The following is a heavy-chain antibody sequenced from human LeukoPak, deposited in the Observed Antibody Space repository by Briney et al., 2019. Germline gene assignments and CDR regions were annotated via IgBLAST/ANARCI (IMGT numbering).Heavy chain of an antibody. D-gene: IGHD2-2*01. Sequence: PSETLSLTCTVSSGSISSYYWSWIRQPAGKGLEWIGRIYTSGSTNYNPSLKSRVTISVDTSKNQFSLKLSSVTAADTAVYYCAREERNIVVVPAAQSYYYYYMDVWGKGTTVTVSS. CDR3: AREERNIVVVPAAQSYYYYYMDV. CDR2: IYTSGST. CDR1: SGSISSYY. J-gene: IGHJ6*03. V-gene: IGHV4-4*07.